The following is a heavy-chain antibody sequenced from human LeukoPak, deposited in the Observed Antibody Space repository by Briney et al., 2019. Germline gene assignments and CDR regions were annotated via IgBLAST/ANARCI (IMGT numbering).Heavy chain of an antibody. Sequence: PGGSLRLSCAASGFTFSSYWMHWVRKAPGKGPVWVSGVNSDGSRTFYADSVKGRFTISRDNAKNTLYLQMNSLRAEDTAVYYCIRDSSGTYWGQGTLVTVSS. D-gene: IGHD3-22*01. J-gene: IGHJ4*02. CDR3: IRDSSGTY. V-gene: IGHV3-74*01. CDR1: GFTFSSYW. CDR2: VNSDGSRT.